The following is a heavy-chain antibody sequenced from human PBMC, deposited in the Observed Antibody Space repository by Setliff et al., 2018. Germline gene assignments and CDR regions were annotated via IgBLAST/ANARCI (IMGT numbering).Heavy chain of an antibody. CDR3: ARERGDIVTTTSYYYYLDV. CDR2: TIPMFGTT. J-gene: IGHJ6*03. CDR1: GATFSSYG. D-gene: IGHD5-12*01. Sequence: SVKVSCKASGATFSSYGISWVRQAPGQGLEWMGGTIPMFGTTEYAQKFQGRLTIITDESTSTAYMELSSLRSEDTAVYYCARERGDIVTTTSYYYYLDVWGKGTTVTVSS. V-gene: IGHV1-69*05.